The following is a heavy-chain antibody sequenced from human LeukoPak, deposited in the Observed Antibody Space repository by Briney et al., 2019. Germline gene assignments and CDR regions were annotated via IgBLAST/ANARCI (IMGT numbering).Heavy chain of an antibody. Sequence: PGGSLRLSCAASGITFSTYAMTWVRQAPGKGLEWVSAISGSDGSTYYADSVKGRFTISRDNSKNTLYLQMNSLRADDTAVYYCAKGASSSVYDMLDYWGQGTLVTVSS. CDR1: GITFSTYA. D-gene: IGHD5/OR15-5a*01. J-gene: IGHJ4*02. CDR2: ISGSDGST. V-gene: IGHV3-23*01. CDR3: AKGASSSVYDMLDY.